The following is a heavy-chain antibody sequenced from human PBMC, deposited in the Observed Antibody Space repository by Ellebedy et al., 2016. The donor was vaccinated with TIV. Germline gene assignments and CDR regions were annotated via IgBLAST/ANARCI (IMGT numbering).Heavy chain of an antibody. J-gene: IGHJ2*01. CDR3: ARNAPPALEWVLYPPPTMGYFAL. Sequence: PGGSLRLSCAASGFTFSNYAMSWLRQAPGKGLECVSVISGIGSSTYQADSVKGRFTISRDNSKNTLYLQINNLRAEDTAVYFCARNAPPALEWVLYPPPTMGYFALWGRGTLVTVSS. D-gene: IGHD3-3*01. V-gene: IGHV3-23*01. CDR2: ISGIGSST. CDR1: GFTFSNYA.